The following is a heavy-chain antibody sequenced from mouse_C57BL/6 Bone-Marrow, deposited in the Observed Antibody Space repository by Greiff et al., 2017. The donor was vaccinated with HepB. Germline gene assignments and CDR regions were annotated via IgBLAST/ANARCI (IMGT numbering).Heavy chain of an antibody. V-gene: IGHV1-81*01. Sequence: QVHVKQSGAELARPGASVKLSCKASGYTFTSYGISWVKQRTGQGLEWIGEIYPRSGNTYYNEKFKGKATLTADKSSSTAYMELRSLTSEDSAVYFCARSRTTVVAPFAYWGQGTLVTVSA. CDR1: GYTFTSYG. J-gene: IGHJ3*01. CDR3: ARSRTTVVAPFAY. CDR2: IYPRSGNT. D-gene: IGHD1-1*01.